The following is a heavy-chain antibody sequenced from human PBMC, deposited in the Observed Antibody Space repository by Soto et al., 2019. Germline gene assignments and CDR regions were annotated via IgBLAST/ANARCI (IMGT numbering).Heavy chain of an antibody. J-gene: IGHJ6*02. CDR1: GYSFTSYW. V-gene: IGHV5-51*01. CDR3: ARLGTAMGPYYGMDV. CDR2: IYPGDSDT. D-gene: IGHD5-18*01. Sequence: GESLKISCKGSGYSFTSYWIGWVRQMPGKGLEWMGIIYPGDSDTRYSPSFQGQVTISADKSISTAYLQWSSLKASDTAMYYCARLGTAMGPYYGMDVWGQGTLVTVSS.